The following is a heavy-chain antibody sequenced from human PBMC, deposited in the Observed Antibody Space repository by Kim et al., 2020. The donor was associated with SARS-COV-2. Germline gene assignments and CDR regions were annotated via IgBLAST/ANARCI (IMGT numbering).Heavy chain of an antibody. CDR2: INPSGGST. CDR1: GYTFTSYY. V-gene: IGHV1-46*01. CDR3: ARGEQQWLAPPDDTYYYYYYGMDV. Sequence: ASVKVSCKASGYTFTSYYMHWVRQAPGQGLEWMGIINPSGGSTSYAQKFQGRVTMTRDTSTSTVYMELSSLRSEDTAVYYCARGEQQWLAPPDDTYYYYYYGMDVWGQGTTVTVSS. D-gene: IGHD6-19*01. J-gene: IGHJ6*02.